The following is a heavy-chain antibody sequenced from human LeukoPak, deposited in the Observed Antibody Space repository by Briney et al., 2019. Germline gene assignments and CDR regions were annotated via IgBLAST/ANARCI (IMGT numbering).Heavy chain of an antibody. Sequence: GGSLRLSCVASGFSFSDYWMSWVRQAPGKGLEWVVNIKKDGSEKYNVDSVKGRFTISRDNANKSLYLQMNSLRAEDTAVYYCARESKGRSEIDYWGQGTLVTVSS. CDR3: ARESKGRSEIDY. CDR2: IKKDGSEK. CDR1: GFSFSDYW. D-gene: IGHD1-14*01. J-gene: IGHJ4*02. V-gene: IGHV3-7*01.